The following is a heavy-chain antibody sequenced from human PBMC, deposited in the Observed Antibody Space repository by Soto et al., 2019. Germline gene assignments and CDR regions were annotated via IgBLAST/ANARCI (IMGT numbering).Heavy chain of an antibody. V-gene: IGHV3-7*03. CDR2: IKHDTSEA. D-gene: IGHD3-16*02. J-gene: IGHJ4*02. CDR1: GFKFSDYW. CDR3: ARDGLLFSGPYRPSRFDY. Sequence: GSLRLSCAASGFKFSDYWMSWVRQAPGKGLEWVGNIKHDTSEAHYADSVKGRFTITRDNIKNFLFLQMNDLRSDDTASYYCARDGLLFSGPYRPSRFDYWGLGTLVTVSS.